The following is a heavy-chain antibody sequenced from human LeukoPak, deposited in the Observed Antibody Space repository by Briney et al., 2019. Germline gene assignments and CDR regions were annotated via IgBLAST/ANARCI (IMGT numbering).Heavy chain of an antibody. CDR1: GYTFTSYG. Sequence: ASVKVSCKASGYTFTSYGISWVRQAPGQGLEWMGWISAYNGNTNYAQKLQGRVTMTTDTSTSTAYMELRSLRSDDKAVYYCARDRIQLWSKRFDYWGQGTLVTVSS. CDR2: ISAYNGNT. V-gene: IGHV1-18*01. CDR3: ARDRIQLWSKRFDY. D-gene: IGHD5-18*01. J-gene: IGHJ4*02.